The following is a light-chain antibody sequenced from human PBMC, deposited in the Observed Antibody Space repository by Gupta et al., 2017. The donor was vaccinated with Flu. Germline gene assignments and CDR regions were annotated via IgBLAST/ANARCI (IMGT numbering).Light chain of an antibody. CDR3: QQYGSSLDS. CDR1: RSNSRDY. V-gene: IGKV3-20*01. Sequence: LSTRERDTSSCRSSRSNSRDYLAWYQQKHGQAPRLLIYRASTRETGVPDRFSGSGSGTDFTLSISGLEPEDVAVYYCQQYGSSLDSFGQGTKLEIK. J-gene: IGKJ2*01. CDR2: RAS.